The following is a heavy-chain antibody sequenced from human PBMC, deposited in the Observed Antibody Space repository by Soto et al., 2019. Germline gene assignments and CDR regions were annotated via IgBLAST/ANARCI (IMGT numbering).Heavy chain of an antibody. CDR2: IIPIFGTA. J-gene: IGHJ4*02. CDR3: ARFPNWTSYYFDY. CDR1: GGTFSSYA. D-gene: IGHD1-1*01. Sequence: QVQLVQSGAEVKKPGSSVKVSCNASGGTFSSYAMSWVRQAPGQGLEWMGGIIPIFGTANYAQKFQGRVTITADESTSTAYMELSSLRSEDTAVYYCARFPNWTSYYFDYWGQGTLVTVSS. V-gene: IGHV1-69*01.